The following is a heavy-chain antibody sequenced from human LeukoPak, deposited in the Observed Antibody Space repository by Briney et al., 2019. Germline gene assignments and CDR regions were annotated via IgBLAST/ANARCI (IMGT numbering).Heavy chain of an antibody. CDR1: GSTFRSYT. CDR3: ASPSRGGWSHPQDY. V-gene: IGHV3-30*01. J-gene: IGHJ4*02. Sequence: GGSLRLSCAASGSTFRSYTVHCVRQAPGKGLDWVAVMSNDGSNKYYADSVKGRFTISRDNSKNTLYLQMNSLRAEDTAVYYCASPSRGGWSHPQDYWGQGTLVTVSS. D-gene: IGHD6-19*01. CDR2: MSNDGSNK.